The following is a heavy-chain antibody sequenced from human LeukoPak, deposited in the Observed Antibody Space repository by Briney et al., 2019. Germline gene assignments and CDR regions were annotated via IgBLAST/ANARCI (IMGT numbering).Heavy chain of an antibody. CDR3: AKGGVATYDSSGYYYEDWFDP. J-gene: IGHJ5*02. D-gene: IGHD3-22*01. CDR2: TSWNSGSI. V-gene: IGHV3-9*01. Sequence: GGSLRLSCAASGFTFDDYAMHWVRQAPGKGLEWVSGTSWNSGSIGYADYVKGRFTISRDNAKNSLYLQMNSLRAEDTALYYCAKGGVATYDSSGYYYEDWFDPWGQGTLVTVSS. CDR1: GFTFDDYA.